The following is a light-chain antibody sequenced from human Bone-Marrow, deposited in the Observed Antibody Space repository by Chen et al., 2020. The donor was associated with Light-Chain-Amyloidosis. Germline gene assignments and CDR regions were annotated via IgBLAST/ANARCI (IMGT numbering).Light chain of an antibody. CDR3: QVWDRSSDRPV. CDR1: NIGSPS. Sequence: SYVPTQPSSVSVSPGQTATTACGAYNIGSPSVHWSQQTPGQARLLVVYDDSDRPSGIPERLSGSNSGNTATLTISRVEAGDEADYYCQVWDRSSDRPVFGGGTKLTVL. CDR2: DDS. J-gene: IGLJ3*02. V-gene: IGLV3-21*02.